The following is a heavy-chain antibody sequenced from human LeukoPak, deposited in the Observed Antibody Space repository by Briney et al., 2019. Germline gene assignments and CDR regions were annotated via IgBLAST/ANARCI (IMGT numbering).Heavy chain of an antibody. CDR1: GFTFSSYS. Sequence: GGSLRLSCTASGFTFSSYSMNWVRQAPGKGLEWVAVIWYDGSNKYYADSVKGRFTISRDNSKNTLYLQMNSLRAEDTAVYYCARGMFDSSSWYFDYWGQGTLVTVSS. CDR2: IWYDGSNK. D-gene: IGHD6-13*01. J-gene: IGHJ4*02. CDR3: ARGMFDSSSWYFDY. V-gene: IGHV3-33*08.